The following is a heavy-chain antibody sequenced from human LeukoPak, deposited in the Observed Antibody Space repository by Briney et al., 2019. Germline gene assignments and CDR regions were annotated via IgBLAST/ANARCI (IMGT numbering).Heavy chain of an antibody. D-gene: IGHD3-10*01. CDR2: ISASGRNT. Sequence: GGSLRLSCAASGFTFSNYAMTWVRQAPGKGLELVSVISASGRNTYYADSVKGRFTISRDNSKNTLYLQMNSLRAEDTAVYYCARKTSLWFGDDPFSWGQGTLVTVSS. J-gene: IGHJ5*02. V-gene: IGHV3-23*01. CDR3: ARKTSLWFGDDPFS. CDR1: GFTFSNYA.